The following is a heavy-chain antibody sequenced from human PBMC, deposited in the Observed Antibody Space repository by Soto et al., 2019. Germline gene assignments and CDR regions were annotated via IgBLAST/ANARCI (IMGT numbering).Heavy chain of an antibody. J-gene: IGHJ3*02. V-gene: IGHV3-33*01. CDR2: IWYDGRNK. Sequence: GGSLRLSCAASGFSFRGYNIHWVRQAPGKGLEWVALIWYDGRNKYYVDSVKGRFIISRDNSKNTLYLQMNSLRAEDTAVYYCARAHYDSSGYSTLDIWGQGTMVTVSS. D-gene: IGHD3-22*01. CDR3: ARAHYDSSGYSTLDI. CDR1: GFSFRGYN.